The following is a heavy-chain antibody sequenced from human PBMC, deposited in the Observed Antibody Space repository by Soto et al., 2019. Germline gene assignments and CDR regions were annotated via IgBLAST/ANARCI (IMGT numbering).Heavy chain of an antibody. CDR2: ISGSGGST. D-gene: IGHD6-19*01. J-gene: IGHJ4*02. CDR3: AKAREQWLVQYYFDY. Sequence: PGGSLRLSCAASGFTFSSFAMSWVSQAPGKGLEWVSAISGSGGSTYYADSVKGRFTISRDNSKNTLYLQMNSLRAEDTAVYYCAKAREQWLVQYYFDYWGQGTLVTVSS. CDR1: GFTFSSFA. V-gene: IGHV3-23*01.